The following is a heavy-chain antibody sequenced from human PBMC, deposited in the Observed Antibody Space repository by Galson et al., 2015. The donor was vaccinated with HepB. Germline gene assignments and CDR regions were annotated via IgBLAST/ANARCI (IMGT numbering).Heavy chain of an antibody. J-gene: IGHJ4*02. CDR2: IRSKAYGGTT. V-gene: IGHV3-49*04. CDR3: TRDQGNYDILTGYDSNYFDY. Sequence: SLRLSCAASGFTFGDYAMSWVRQAPGKGLEWVGFIRSKAYGGTTEYAASVKGRFTISRDDSKSIAYLQMNSLKTEDTAVYYCTRDQGNYDILTGYDSNYFDYWGQGTLVTVSS. CDR1: GFTFGDYA. D-gene: IGHD3-9*01.